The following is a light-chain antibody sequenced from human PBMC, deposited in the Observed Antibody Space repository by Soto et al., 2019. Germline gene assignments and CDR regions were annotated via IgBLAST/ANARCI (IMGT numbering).Light chain of an antibody. CDR3: QQYVRSPRT. CDR2: GTS. V-gene: IGKV3-20*01. Sequence: EIVLTQSPGTLSLSPGERATLSCRANQSVSSSYLAWYQQKPGQAPRLLIFGTSRRATGIPDRFSGSGSGTDFTLTISTLEPEDSAVYYCQQYVRSPRTFGQGTKVEIK. CDR1: QSVSSSY. J-gene: IGKJ1*01.